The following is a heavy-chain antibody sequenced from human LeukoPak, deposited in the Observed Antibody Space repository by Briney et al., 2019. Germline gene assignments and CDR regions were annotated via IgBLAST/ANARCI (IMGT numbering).Heavy chain of an antibody. CDR1: GFTVSSSY. CDR2: SYSGGYT. J-gene: IGHJ4*02. V-gene: IGHV3-53*01. D-gene: IGHD1-20*01. Sequence: GGSLRLSCAASGFTVSSSYMSWVRQAPGKGLEWVSVSYSGGYTYYADSVKGRFTISRDNSKNTLSLQLNSLSAADTAVYYCAITGNPATGDYWGQGTLVTVSS. CDR3: AITGNPATGDY.